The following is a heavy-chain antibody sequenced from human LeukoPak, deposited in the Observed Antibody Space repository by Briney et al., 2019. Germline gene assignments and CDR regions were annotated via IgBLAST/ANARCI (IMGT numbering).Heavy chain of an antibody. CDR3: ARATSRTIFGVVIDAFDI. Sequence: SETLSLTCTVSGGSISSYYWSWIRQPPGKGLEWIGYIYYSGSTNYNPSLKSRVTISVDTSKNQFSLKLSSVTAADTAVYYCARATSRTIFGVVIDAFDIWGQGTMVTVSS. D-gene: IGHD3-3*01. CDR2: IYYSGST. V-gene: IGHV4-59*01. J-gene: IGHJ3*02. CDR1: GGSISSYY.